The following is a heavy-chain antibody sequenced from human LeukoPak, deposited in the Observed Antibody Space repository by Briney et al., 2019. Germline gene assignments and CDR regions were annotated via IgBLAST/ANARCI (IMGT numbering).Heavy chain of an antibody. V-gene: IGHV3-48*03. Sequence: GGSLRLSCAASGFTFSRYDMNWVPQAPGKRLEWVSHITTGGTTIYYADSVKRRFTISRHNSKNTLYLQMNSLSAEDTAVYYCARDSQGLVFITTIDYWGQGTLVTVSS. CDR1: GFTFSRYD. J-gene: IGHJ4*02. CDR3: ARDSQGLVFITTIDY. D-gene: IGHD3-22*01. CDR2: ITTGGTTI.